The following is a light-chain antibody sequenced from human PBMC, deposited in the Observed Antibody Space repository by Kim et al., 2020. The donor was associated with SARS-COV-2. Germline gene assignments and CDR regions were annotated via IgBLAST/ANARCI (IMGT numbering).Light chain of an antibody. CDR2: GDS. J-gene: IGLJ2*01. CDR1: SSNIGAGYD. Sequence: RVTISCTGRSSNIGAGYDVYWYQQLPGTAPKLLIYGDSNRPSGVPDRFSGSKSGASASLAITGLQAEDEADYYCRSYDSSLSGSVFGGGTQLDRP. V-gene: IGLV1-40*01. CDR3: RSYDSSLSGSV.